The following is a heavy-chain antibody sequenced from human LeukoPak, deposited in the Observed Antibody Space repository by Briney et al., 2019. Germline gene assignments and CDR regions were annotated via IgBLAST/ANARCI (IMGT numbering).Heavy chain of an antibody. CDR3: ARDERYDSSGYPFDY. CDR1: GYTFTGYF. D-gene: IGHD3-22*01. J-gene: IGHJ4*02. Sequence: ASVKVSCKASGYTFTGYFMHWVRQAPGQGLEWMGWINPNSGGTNYAQKFQGRVTMTRDTSISTAYMELSRLRSDDTAVYYCARDERYDSSGYPFDYWGQGTLVTVSS. CDR2: INPNSGGT. V-gene: IGHV1-2*02.